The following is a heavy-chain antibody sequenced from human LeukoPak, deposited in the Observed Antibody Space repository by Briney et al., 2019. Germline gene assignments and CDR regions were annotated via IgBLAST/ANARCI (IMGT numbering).Heavy chain of an antibody. CDR3: ARTRSGDAFDI. CDR1: GGSFSGYY. D-gene: IGHD1-26*01. J-gene: IGHJ3*02. CDR2: INHSGST. V-gene: IGHV4-34*01. Sequence: PSETLSLTCAVYGGSFSGYYWSWIRQPPGKGLEWIGEINHSGSTNYNPSLKSRVTISVDTSKNQFSLKLSSVTAADTAVYYCARTRSGDAFDIWGQGTMVTVSS.